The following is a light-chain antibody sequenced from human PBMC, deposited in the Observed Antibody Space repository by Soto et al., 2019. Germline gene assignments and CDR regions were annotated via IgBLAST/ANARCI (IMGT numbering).Light chain of an antibody. CDR2: VVS. CDR1: SSDVGSYNL. J-gene: IGLJ3*02. V-gene: IGLV2-23*02. Sequence: QSALTQPASVSGSPGQSITISCTGTSSDVGSYNLVSWYQQHPGKAPKLMIYVVSKRPSGVSNRFSGSKSGNTASLTISGLQAEDEADYYCCSYAGSSSLFGGGTKLTVL. CDR3: CSYAGSSSL.